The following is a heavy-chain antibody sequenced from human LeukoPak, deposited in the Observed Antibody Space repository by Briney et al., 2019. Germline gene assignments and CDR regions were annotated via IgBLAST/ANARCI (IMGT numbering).Heavy chain of an antibody. Sequence: SETLSLTCTVSGGSISSSSYYWSWIRQPAGKGLEWIGRSYTSGSTNYNPSLKSRVTISVDTSKNQFSLKLSSVTAADTAVYYCASPFGWLPRWGQGTLVTVSS. D-gene: IGHD3-10*01. CDR3: ASPFGWLPR. J-gene: IGHJ4*02. V-gene: IGHV4-61*02. CDR2: SYTSGST. CDR1: GGSISSSSYY.